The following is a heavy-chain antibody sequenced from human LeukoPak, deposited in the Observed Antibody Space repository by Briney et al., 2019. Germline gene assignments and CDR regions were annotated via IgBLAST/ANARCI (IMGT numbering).Heavy chain of an antibody. D-gene: IGHD6-19*01. J-gene: IGHJ4*02. CDR2: IYPGDSDT. Sequence: RAGESLQISCKGSGSRFTSYWIGWVRQLPGKGLEWMGIIYPGDSDTRYSPSFQGQVTISADKSISTAYLQWSSLKASDTAMYYCARLIAVAGDFDYWGQGTLVTVSS. V-gene: IGHV5-51*01. CDR1: GSRFTSYW. CDR3: ARLIAVAGDFDY.